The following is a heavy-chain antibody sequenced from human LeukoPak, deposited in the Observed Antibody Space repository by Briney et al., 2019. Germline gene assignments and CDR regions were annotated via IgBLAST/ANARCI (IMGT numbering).Heavy chain of an antibody. CDR1: GGSSSGYY. CDR3: ARGKRVRESLPYYMDV. Sequence: SETLSLTCAVYGGSSSGYYWSWIRQPPGKGLEWIGEINHSGSTNYNPSLKSRVTISVDTSKNQFSLKLSSVTAADTAVYYCARGKRVRESLPYYMDVWGKGTTVTVSS. V-gene: IGHV4-34*01. D-gene: IGHD3-10*01. CDR2: INHSGST. J-gene: IGHJ6*03.